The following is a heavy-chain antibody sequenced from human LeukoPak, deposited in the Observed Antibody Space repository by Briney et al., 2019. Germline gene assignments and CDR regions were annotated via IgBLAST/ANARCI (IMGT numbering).Heavy chain of an antibody. D-gene: IGHD3-10*01. Sequence: SQTLSLTCAISGDSVSRNSAAWNWIRQSPSRGLEWLGRTYYRSKWYNDYAVSVKSRITINPDTSKNQFSLQLNSVTPEDTAVYYCARGQESITMVRGVIIKERSIDPWGQGTLVTVSS. V-gene: IGHV6-1*01. CDR2: TYYRSKWYN. CDR3: ARGQESITMVRGVIIKERSIDP. CDR1: GDSVSRNSAA. J-gene: IGHJ5*02.